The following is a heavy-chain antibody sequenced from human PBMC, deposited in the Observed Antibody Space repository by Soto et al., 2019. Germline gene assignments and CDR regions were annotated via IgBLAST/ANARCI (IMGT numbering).Heavy chain of an antibody. CDR2: TYYRSKWYN. CDR3: ARGGFYCSGRTCYGDYFDY. Sequence: SQTRSLTCXISGDSVSSNSAAWNWIRQSPSRGLEWLGRTYYRSKWYNDYAVSVKSQITINPDTSKNQFSLQLNSVTPEDTAVYYCARGGFYCSGRTCYGDYFDYWGQGTLVTVS. CDR1: GDSVSSNSAA. D-gene: IGHD2-15*01. J-gene: IGHJ4*02. V-gene: IGHV6-1*01.